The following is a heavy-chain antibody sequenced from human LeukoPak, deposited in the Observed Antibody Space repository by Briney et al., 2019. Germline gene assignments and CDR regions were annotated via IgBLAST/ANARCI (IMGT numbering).Heavy chain of an antibody. CDR3: ARGYCRSTSCYGDYFDY. J-gene: IGHJ4*02. D-gene: IGHD2-2*01. CDR2: IKQDGSEK. Sequence: PGGSLRLSCAASGFTFSSYWMSWVRQAPGKGLEWVANIKQDGSEKYYVDSVKGRFTISRDNAKNSLYLQMNSLRAEDTAVYYCARGYCRSTSCYGDYFDYWGQGTLVTVSS. V-gene: IGHV3-7*01. CDR1: GFTFSSYW.